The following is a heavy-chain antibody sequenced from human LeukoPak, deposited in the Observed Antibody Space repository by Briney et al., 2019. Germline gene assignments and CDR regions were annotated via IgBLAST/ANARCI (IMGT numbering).Heavy chain of an antibody. Sequence: GGSLRLSCAASGFTVSINYMSWVRQAPGKGMEWVSVIYSGGSTYYEDSVKGRFTISRDNSKNRLYLQMNSLRAEDTAVYYCARGARYNGHYYFDYWGQGTLVTVSS. V-gene: IGHV3-66*02. CDR3: ARGARYNGHYYFDY. D-gene: IGHD1-14*01. CDR2: IYSGGST. CDR1: GFTVSINY. J-gene: IGHJ4*02.